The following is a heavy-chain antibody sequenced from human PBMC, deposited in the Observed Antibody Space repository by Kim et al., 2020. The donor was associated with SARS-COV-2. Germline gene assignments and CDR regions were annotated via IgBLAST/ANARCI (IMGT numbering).Heavy chain of an antibody. CDR3: ARVGAAAGFYFDY. V-gene: IGHV3-7*01. D-gene: IGHD6-13*01. CDR2: MKQDGSEK. Sequence: GGSLRLSCAASGFTFSTYWMSWVRQAPGKGLEWVANMKQDGSEKYYVDSVKGRFTISRDNAKNSLYLQMNSLRAEDTGLYYCARVGAAAGFYFDYWGQGTLVTVSS. CDR1: GFTFSTYW. J-gene: IGHJ4*02.